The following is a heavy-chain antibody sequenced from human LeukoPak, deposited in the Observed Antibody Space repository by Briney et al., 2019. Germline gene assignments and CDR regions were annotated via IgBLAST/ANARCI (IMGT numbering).Heavy chain of an antibody. D-gene: IGHD1-26*01. V-gene: IGHV5-51*01. CDR3: ARVPDYHRYSGSYSLDY. CDR2: IYPGDSDT. Sequence: KPGASLQISCKGSGYSFTSYWIGWVRQLPGKGLEWMGIIYPGDSDTTYSPSFQGQVTISADKSISTAYLQWSSLKASDTAMYFCARVPDYHRYSGSYSLDYWGQGTLVTVSS. CDR1: GYSFTSYW. J-gene: IGHJ4*02.